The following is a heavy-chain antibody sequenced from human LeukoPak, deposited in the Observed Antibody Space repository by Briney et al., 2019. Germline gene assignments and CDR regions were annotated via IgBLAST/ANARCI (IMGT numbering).Heavy chain of an antibody. CDR2: ISSSSSTI. CDR1: GFTFSSYS. V-gene: IGHV3-48*01. D-gene: IGHD6-19*01. J-gene: IGHJ4*02. Sequence: GGSLRLSCAASGFTFSSYSMNWVRQAAGKGREWVSYISSSSSTIYYADSVKGRFTISRDNAKNSLYLQMNSLRAEDTAVHYCARVPTTPMPVAGTIDGWGQGTLVTVSS. CDR3: ARVPTTPMPVAGTIDG.